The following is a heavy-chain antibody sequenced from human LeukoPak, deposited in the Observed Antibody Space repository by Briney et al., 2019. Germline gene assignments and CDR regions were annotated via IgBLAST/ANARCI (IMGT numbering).Heavy chain of an antibody. D-gene: IGHD2-2*01. J-gene: IGHJ4*02. V-gene: IGHV3-21*01. Sequence: PGGSLRLSCAASGFTFSSYSMNWVRQAPGKGLEWVSSISSSSSYIYYADSVKGRFTISRDNAKNSLYLQMNSLRAEDTAVYYCARANPRYCSSTSCHGPYFDYWGQGTLVTVSS. CDR3: ARANPRYCSSTSCHGPYFDY. CDR2: ISSSSSYI. CDR1: GFTFSSYS.